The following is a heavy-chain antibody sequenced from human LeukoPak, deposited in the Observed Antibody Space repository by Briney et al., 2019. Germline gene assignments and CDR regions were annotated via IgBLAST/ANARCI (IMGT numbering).Heavy chain of an antibody. D-gene: IGHD2-2*01. CDR2: ISYDGSNK. CDR3: ARGPTWGPIVVVPAASYYFDY. J-gene: IGHJ4*02. Sequence: GGSLRLSCAASGFTFSSYGMHWVRQAPGKGLEWVAVISYDGSNKYYADSVKGRFTISRDNSKNTLYLQMNSLRAEDTAVYYCARGPTWGPIVVVPAASYYFDYWGQGTLVTVSS. V-gene: IGHV3-30*03. CDR1: GFTFSSYG.